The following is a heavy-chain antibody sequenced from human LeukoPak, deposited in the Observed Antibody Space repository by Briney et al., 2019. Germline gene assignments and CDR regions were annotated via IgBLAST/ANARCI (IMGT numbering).Heavy chain of an antibody. CDR1: GFTFSSYA. V-gene: IGHV3-30-3*01. Sequence: GRSLRLSCAASGFTFSSYAMHWVRQAPGKGLEWVAVISYDGSNKYYADSAKGRFTISRDNSKNTLFLQMNSLRAEDTAVYYCAKASIIVVVTQVFDIWGQGTMVTVSS. CDR2: ISYDGSNK. J-gene: IGHJ3*02. D-gene: IGHD3-22*01. CDR3: AKASIIVVVTQVFDI.